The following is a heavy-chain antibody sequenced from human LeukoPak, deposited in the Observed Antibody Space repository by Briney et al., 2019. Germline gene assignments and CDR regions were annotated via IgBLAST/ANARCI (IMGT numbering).Heavy chain of an antibody. CDR3: ARDSQYYDILTGYYTGYYFDY. CDR2: IYTSGST. V-gene: IGHV4-61*02. J-gene: IGHJ4*02. D-gene: IGHD3-9*01. CDR1: GGSISSGGYY. Sequence: SETLSLTCTVSGGSISSGGYYWSWIRQPAGKGLEWIGRIYTSGSTNYNPSLKSRVTISVDTSKNQFSLKLSSVTAADTAVYYCARDSQYYDILTGYYTGYYFDYWGQGTLVTVSS.